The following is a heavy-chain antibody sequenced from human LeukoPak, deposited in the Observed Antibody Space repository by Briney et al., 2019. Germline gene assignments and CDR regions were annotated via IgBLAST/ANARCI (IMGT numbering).Heavy chain of an antibody. D-gene: IGHD5-18*01. J-gene: IGHJ4*02. CDR1: GFTFSSYA. CDR3: ARAFGYSYGTGRDY. CDR2: ISYDGSNK. V-gene: IGHV3-30-3*01. Sequence: GGSLRLSCAASGFTFSSYAMHWVRQAPGKGLEWVAVISYDGSNKYYADSVKGRFTISRDNSKNTLYLQMNSLRAKDAAVYYCARAFGYSYGTGRDYWGQGTLVTVSS.